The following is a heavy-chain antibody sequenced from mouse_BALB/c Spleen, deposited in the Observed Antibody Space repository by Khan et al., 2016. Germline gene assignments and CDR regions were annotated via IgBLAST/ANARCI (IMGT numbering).Heavy chain of an antibody. CDR3: ARWKLRIQYFDV. CDR2: ILPGSGST. D-gene: IGHD1-1*02. Sequence: QVQLQQSGAELMKSGASVKISCKATGYTFSSYWIEWVKQRPGHGLEWIGEILPGSGSTNYNEKFKGKATFTADTSSNTAYMQLSSLTSEDSAVYYCARWKLRIQYFDVWGAGTTVTVSS. CDR1: GYTFSSYW. V-gene: IGHV1-9*01. J-gene: IGHJ1*01.